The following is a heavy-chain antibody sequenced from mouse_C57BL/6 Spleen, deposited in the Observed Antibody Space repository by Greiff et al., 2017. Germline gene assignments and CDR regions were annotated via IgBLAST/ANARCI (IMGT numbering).Heavy chain of an antibody. D-gene: IGHD1-1*01. Sequence: QVQLQQSGAELARPGASVKLSCTASGYTFTSYGISWVKQRTGQGLEWIGEIYPRSGNTYYNEKFKGKATLTADKSSSTAYMELRSLTSEDSAVYFCARKGITTVVANYAMDYWGQGTSVTVSS. CDR2: IYPRSGNT. CDR1: GYTFTSYG. J-gene: IGHJ4*01. CDR3: ARKGITTVVANYAMDY. V-gene: IGHV1-81*01.